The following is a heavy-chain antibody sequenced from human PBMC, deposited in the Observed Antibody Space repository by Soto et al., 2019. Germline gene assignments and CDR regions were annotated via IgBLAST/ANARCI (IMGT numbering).Heavy chain of an antibody. Sequence: QVQLQESGPGLVKPSETLSLTCTVSGGSMRSYYWSWIRQTPGKGLEWIGSIYYSGSTNYKPSLKSRVTISVDTSKNQFSLKLNSVTAADTAVYYCARQGGWFDPWGQGTLVTVSS. CDR1: GGSMRSYY. D-gene: IGHD1-26*01. V-gene: IGHV4-59*08. CDR2: IYYSGST. CDR3: ARQGGWFDP. J-gene: IGHJ5*02.